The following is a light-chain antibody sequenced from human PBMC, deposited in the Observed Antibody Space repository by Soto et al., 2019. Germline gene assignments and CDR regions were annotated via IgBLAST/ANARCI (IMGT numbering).Light chain of an antibody. V-gene: IGKV3-15*01. CDR1: QSISRS. CDR3: HQYNSWPPGT. J-gene: IGKJ2*01. Sequence: EIVLTQCPATMSVSPGERATPCGRASQSISRSLAWYQQKPGQAPRLLISYASNRATCIPARFSGSGSGTEFTLTISSLQSEDFALYYCHQYNSWPPGTVGPGTKVEIK. CDR2: YAS.